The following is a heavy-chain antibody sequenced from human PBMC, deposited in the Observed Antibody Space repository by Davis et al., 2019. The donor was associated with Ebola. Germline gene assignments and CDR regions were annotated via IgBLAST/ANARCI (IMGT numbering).Heavy chain of an antibody. V-gene: IGHV3-21*01. J-gene: IGHJ6*02. CDR2: ITSSSSYM. CDR1: GFTFNKYT. D-gene: IGHD3-3*01. Sequence: GESLKISCAASGFTFNKYTMNWVRQTPGKGLEWLSSITSSSSYMFYADSVKGRFTISRDNAKNSLYLQMNSLRAEDTAVYYCARDGQFGALSVYNYYGMDVWGQGTTVTVSS. CDR3: ARDGQFGALSVYNYYGMDV.